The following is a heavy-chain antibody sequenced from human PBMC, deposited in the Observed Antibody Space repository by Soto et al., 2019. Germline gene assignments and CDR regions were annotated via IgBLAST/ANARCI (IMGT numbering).Heavy chain of an antibody. Sequence: ESGPVLVKPTETLTLTCTVSGFSLSNARMGVSWIRQPPGKALEWLAHIFSNDEKSYSTSLKSRLTISKDTSKSQVVLTMTNMDPVDTATYYCARIRVNYDFWSGYALDYWGQGTLVTVSS. J-gene: IGHJ4*02. CDR2: IFSNDEK. CDR3: ARIRVNYDFWSGYALDY. D-gene: IGHD3-3*01. V-gene: IGHV2-26*01. CDR1: GFSLSNARMG.